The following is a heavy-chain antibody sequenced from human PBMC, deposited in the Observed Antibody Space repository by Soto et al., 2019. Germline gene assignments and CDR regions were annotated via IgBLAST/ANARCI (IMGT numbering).Heavy chain of an antibody. CDR1: GFTFSNYG. D-gene: IGHD3-9*01. CDR2: ISYDGSNK. CDR3: ARDGPHVLRYFDWFPNGLYYYYGMDV. Sequence: LRLSCAASGFTFSNYGMHWVRQAPGKGLEWVAVISYDGSNKYYADSVKGRFTISRDNSKNTLYLQMNSLRAEDTAVYYCARDGPHVLRYFDWFPNGLYYYYGMDVWGQGTTVTVSS. V-gene: IGHV3-30*03. J-gene: IGHJ6*02.